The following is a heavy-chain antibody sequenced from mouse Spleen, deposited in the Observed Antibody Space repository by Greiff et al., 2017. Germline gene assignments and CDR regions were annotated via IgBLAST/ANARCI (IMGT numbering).Heavy chain of an antibody. D-gene: IGHD2-4*01. V-gene: IGHV14-3*02. J-gene: IGHJ3*01. CDR3: ARSSTMIPWFAY. CDR1: GFNIKDTY. CDR2: IDPANGNT. Sequence: EVQLQQSGAELVKPGASVKLSCTASGFNIKDTYMHWVKQRPEQGLEWIGRIDPANGNTKYDPKFQGKATITADTSSNTAYLQLSSLTSEDTAVYYCARSSTMIPWFAYWGQGTLVTVSA.